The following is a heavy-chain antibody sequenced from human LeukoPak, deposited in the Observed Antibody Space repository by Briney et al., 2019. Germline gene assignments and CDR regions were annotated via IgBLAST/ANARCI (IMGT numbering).Heavy chain of an antibody. CDR2: IYPGDSET. V-gene: IGHV5-51*01. Sequence: GESLKISCKGSGYSFTSYWIGWVRQMPGKGLGWMGIIYPGDSETRYSPSFQGQVTISADKSFSTAYLQWSSLKASDTAMYFCARSTTSWYEFDYWGQGTLITVSS. CDR1: GYSFTSYW. D-gene: IGHD2-2*01. CDR3: ARSTTSWYEFDY. J-gene: IGHJ4*02.